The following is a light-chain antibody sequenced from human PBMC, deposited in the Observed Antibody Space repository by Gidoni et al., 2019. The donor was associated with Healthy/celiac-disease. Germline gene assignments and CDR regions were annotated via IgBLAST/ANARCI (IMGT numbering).Light chain of an antibody. CDR3: QQDNSYRYT. CDR1: QSISSW. J-gene: IGKJ2*01. CDR2: KAS. Sequence: DIQMTQSPSTLSASVGYRVTITCWASQSISSWFAWYQQKPGKAPKLLIYKASSLESGVPSRFSGSGSWTEFTLTISSLQPDDFATYYGQQDNSYRYTFGQGTKLEIK. V-gene: IGKV1-5*03.